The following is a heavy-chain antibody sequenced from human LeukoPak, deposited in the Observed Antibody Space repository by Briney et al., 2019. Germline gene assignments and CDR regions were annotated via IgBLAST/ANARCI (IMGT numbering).Heavy chain of an antibody. J-gene: IGHJ3*02. CDR1: GFTFSSYA. D-gene: IGHD2-15*01. CDR2: ISGSGGST. V-gene: IGHV3-23*01. Sequence: SGGSLRLSCAASGFTFSSYAMSWVRQAPGKGLEWVSAISGSGGSTYYADSVKGRFTISRDNSKNTLYLQMNSLRAEDTAVYYCASLPRDLIVVVVAATAGDAFDIWGQGTMVTVSS. CDR3: ASLPRDLIVVVVAATAGDAFDI.